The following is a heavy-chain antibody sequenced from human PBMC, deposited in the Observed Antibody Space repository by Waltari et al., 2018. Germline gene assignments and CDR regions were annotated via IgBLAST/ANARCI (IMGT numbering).Heavy chain of an antibody. CDR1: GYSISSGYY. D-gene: IGHD3-10*01. CDR2: IYHSGST. J-gene: IGHJ3*02. CDR3: ARAYYYGSGSYYHDAFDI. Sequence: QVQLQESGPGLVKPSETLSLTCTVSGYSISSGYYWGWIRQPPGKGLEWIGSIYHSGSTYSNPSLKSRVTISVDTSKNQFSLKLSSVTAADTAVYYCARAYYYGSGSYYHDAFDIWGQGTMVTVSS. V-gene: IGHV4-38-2*02.